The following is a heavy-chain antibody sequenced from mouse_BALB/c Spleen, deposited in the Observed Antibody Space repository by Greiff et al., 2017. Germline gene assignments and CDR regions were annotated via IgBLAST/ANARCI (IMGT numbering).Heavy chain of an antibody. CDR3: ARGYYGSSSYWYFDV. Sequence: EVMLVESGGGLVQPGGSRKLSCAASGFTFSSFGMHWVRQAPEKGLEWVAYISSGSSTIYYADTVKGRFTISRDNPKNTLFLQMTSLRSEDTAMYYCARGYYGSSSYWYFDVWGAGTTVTVSS. J-gene: IGHJ1*01. D-gene: IGHD1-1*01. CDR1: GFTFSSFG. CDR2: ISSGSSTI. V-gene: IGHV5-17*02.